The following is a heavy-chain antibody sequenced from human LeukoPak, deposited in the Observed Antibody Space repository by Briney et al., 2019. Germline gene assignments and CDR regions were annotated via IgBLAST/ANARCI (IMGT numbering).Heavy chain of an antibody. CDR3: VRALGDA. Sequence: GGSLRLSCAASGFSYRSYWMHWVRQARRKARVWVARINIEGSITTCADSVKSRFTISRDQAKNTLYLQMNSLRADDTAVYYCVRALGDAWGQGTLVTVSS. V-gene: IGHV3-74*01. CDR2: INIEGSIT. D-gene: IGHD7-27*01. J-gene: IGHJ5*02. CDR1: GFSYRSYW.